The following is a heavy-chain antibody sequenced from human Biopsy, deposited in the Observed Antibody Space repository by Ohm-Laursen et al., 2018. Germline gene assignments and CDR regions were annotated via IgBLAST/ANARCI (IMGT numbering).Heavy chain of an antibody. V-gene: IGHV4-4*07. CDR2: IYTSGIT. CDR1: GGSLSSYP. CDR3: ARDRDRRGWFDP. Sequence: GTLSLTCTVSGGSLSSYPWSWIRQPAGKGLEWIGQIYTSGITNYNPSLKSRVTMSVDTSKNKFSLRVSSVTAADTAVYYCARDRDRRGWFDPWGQGTLVTVSS. D-gene: IGHD1-14*01. J-gene: IGHJ5*02.